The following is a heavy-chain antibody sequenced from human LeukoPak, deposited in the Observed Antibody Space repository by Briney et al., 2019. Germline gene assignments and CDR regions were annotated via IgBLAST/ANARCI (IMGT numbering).Heavy chain of an antibody. V-gene: IGHV4-61*01. J-gene: IGHJ5*02. Sequence: SETLSLTCTVSGGSVSSGSYYWSWIRQPPGKGLEWIGYIYYSGSTNYNPSLKSRVTISVDTSKNQFSLKLSSVTAADTAVYYCASRSGYCSSTSCFWFDPWGQGTLVTVSS. CDR1: GGSVSSGSYY. D-gene: IGHD2-2*01. CDR2: IYYSGST. CDR3: ASRSGYCSSTSCFWFDP.